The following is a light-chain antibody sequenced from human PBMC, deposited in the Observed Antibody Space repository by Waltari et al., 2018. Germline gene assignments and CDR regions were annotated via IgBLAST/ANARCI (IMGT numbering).Light chain of an antibody. Sequence: QSALTQPPSASGSPGQSVTISCTGTSSDIGDYNFVSWYQQHPGKAPKLRIYEVSKRPSGVPDRFSGSKSGYTASLTVSGLQAEEEAEYYCSSYGGRNNLIFGGGTKLTVL. CDR1: SSDIGDYNF. CDR2: EVS. J-gene: IGLJ2*01. V-gene: IGLV2-8*01. CDR3: SSYGGRNNLI.